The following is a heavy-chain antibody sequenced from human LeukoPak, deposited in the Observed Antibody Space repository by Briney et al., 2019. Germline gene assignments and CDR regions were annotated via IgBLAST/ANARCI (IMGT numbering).Heavy chain of an antibody. CDR1: GYTFTSYG. CDR3: ARDPHCSGGSCYDY. J-gene: IGHJ4*02. D-gene: IGHD2-15*01. Sequence: ASVKVSCKASGYTFTSYGISWVRQAPGQGLEWMGWISAYNGNTNYAQKLQGRVTMTTDTSTSTAYMELSSLRSEDTAVYYCARDPHCSGGSCYDYWGQGTLVTVSS. V-gene: IGHV1-18*01. CDR2: ISAYNGNT.